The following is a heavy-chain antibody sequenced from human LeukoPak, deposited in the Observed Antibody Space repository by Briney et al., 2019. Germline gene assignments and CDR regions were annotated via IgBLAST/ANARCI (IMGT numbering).Heavy chain of an antibody. Sequence: GASVKVSCKASGYTFTGYYMHWVRQAPGQGLEWMGIISPSGASTSYAQKFQGRVTMTRDMSTSTVYMELSSLISEDTAVYYCARGSSRGPRDAFDFWGQGTMVTLSA. CDR1: GYTFTGYY. CDR3: ARGSSRGPRDAFDF. CDR2: ISPSGAST. V-gene: IGHV1-46*01. D-gene: IGHD2-15*01. J-gene: IGHJ3*01.